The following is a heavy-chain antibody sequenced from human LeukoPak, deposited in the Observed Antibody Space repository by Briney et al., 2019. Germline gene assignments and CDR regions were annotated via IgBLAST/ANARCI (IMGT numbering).Heavy chain of an antibody. V-gene: IGHV3-21*01. J-gene: IGHJ4*02. CDR2: ISSSSSYI. D-gene: IGHD3-22*01. CDR3: ATDHYYCSSGNYSGVYYFDY. CDR1: GFTFSRFP. Sequence: GGSLRLSCAASGFTFSRFPMHWVRQAPGKGLEWVSSISSSSSYIHYADSVKGRFTISRDNGKNSLYLQMNCLRAEDTAVYYCATDHYYCSSGNYSGVYYFDYWGQGTLVTVSS.